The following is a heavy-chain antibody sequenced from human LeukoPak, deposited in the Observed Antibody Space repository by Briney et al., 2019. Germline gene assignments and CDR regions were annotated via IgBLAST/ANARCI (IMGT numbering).Heavy chain of an antibody. V-gene: IGHV3-66*01. Sequence: GGSLRLSCAASVFTVSSNYMSWVRQAPGKGLEGVSVMYSGGSTYYADSVKGRFTISRDNSKSTLYLQMNSLRVEDPAVYYCATVLWFGAGYFDSWGPGTPVTVSS. D-gene: IGHD3-10*01. CDR1: VFTVSSNY. CDR2: MYSGGST. J-gene: IGHJ4*02. CDR3: ATVLWFGAGYFDS.